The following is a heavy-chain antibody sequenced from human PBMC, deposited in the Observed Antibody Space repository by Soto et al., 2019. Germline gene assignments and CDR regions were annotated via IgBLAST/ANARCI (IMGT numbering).Heavy chain of an antibody. D-gene: IGHD3-16*01. CDR1: GFSFSDYY. Sequence: QVQLVESGGGLVNPGGSLRLSCAASGFSFSDYYMSWIRQAPGKGLEWVSYITTTGSIIYYADSVKGRFTISRDNSKNSLYLQMNSLRVEDTAVYYWAGGHELYFWNFDLWGRGTLVTVSS. CDR2: ITTTGSII. V-gene: IGHV3-11*01. CDR3: AGGHELYFWNFDL. J-gene: IGHJ2*01.